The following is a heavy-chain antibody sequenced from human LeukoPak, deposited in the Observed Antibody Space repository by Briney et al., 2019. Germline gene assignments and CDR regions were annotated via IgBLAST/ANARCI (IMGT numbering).Heavy chain of an antibody. Sequence: GGSLRLSCAASGFTFNNYAMSWVRQAPGKGPEWVSTISGSGGNTYSADAVKGRFTISRDNSKNTLYLQMKSLRAEDTAVYYCANHIAVEIYYFEYWGQGTLVTVSS. CDR2: ISGSGGNT. CDR1: GFTFNNYA. J-gene: IGHJ4*02. V-gene: IGHV3-23*01. CDR3: ANHIAVEIYYFEY. D-gene: IGHD6-19*01.